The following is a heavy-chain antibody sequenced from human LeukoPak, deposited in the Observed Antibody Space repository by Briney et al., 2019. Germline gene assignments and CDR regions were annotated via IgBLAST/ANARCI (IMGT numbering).Heavy chain of an antibody. V-gene: IGHV3-66*01. CDR3: ARDGYCSGGSCYRAYYFDY. J-gene: IGHJ4*02. Sequence: GGSLRLSCAASGFTVSSNYMNWVRQAPGEGLEWVSVIYSGGSTYYVDSVKGRFTISRDNSKNTLYLQMNSLRAEDTAVYYGARDGYCSGGSCYRAYYFDYWGQGTLVTVSS. D-gene: IGHD2-15*01. CDR2: IYSGGST. CDR1: GFTVSSNY.